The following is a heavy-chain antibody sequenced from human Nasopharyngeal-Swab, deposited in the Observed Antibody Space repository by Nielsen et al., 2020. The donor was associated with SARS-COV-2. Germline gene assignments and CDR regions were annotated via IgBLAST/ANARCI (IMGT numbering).Heavy chain of an antibody. Sequence: GESLKISCAASGFTFSSYGMHWVRQAPGKGLGLVSVISYDGSNKYYADSVKGRFTISRDYSKNTLYLQMNSLRAEGTAVYYCAREEGRRKRGEEDPYDILTGPFDYWGQGTLVTVS. D-gene: IGHD3-9*01. CDR1: GFTFSSYG. CDR3: AREEGRRKRGEEDPYDILTGPFDY. J-gene: IGHJ4*02. V-gene: IGHV3-30*03. CDR2: ISYDGSNK.